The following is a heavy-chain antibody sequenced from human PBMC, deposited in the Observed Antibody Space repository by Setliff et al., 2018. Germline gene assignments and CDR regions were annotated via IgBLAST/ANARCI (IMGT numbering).Heavy chain of an antibody. J-gene: IGHJ3*02. CDR3: ARDRFYNSWSGTSITAPHDAFDI. Sequence: GASVKVSCKASRYTFNSYAMNWVRQAPGQGLEWMGIINPSGGLTRYAQKFQGRVTMTRDTSTSTVYMEVISLRSEDTAVYFCARDRFYNSWSGTSITAPHDAFDIWGQGTMVTVS. CDR2: INPSGGLT. CDR1: RYTFNSYA. D-gene: IGHD3-3*01. V-gene: IGHV1-46*02.